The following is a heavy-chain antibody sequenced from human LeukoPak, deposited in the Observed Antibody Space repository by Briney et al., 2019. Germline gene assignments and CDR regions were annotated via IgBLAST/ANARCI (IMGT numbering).Heavy chain of an antibody. J-gene: IGHJ4*02. Sequence: GGSLRLSCAASGFTFSGYWMRWVRPAPGKGLVWVSRINSDGSSTSYADSVKGRFTISRDNAKNTLYLQMNSLRAEDTAVYYCASALSWYGSPYDYWGQGTLVTVSS. CDR1: GFTFSGYW. V-gene: IGHV3-74*01. D-gene: IGHD3-10*01. CDR2: INSDGSST. CDR3: ASALSWYGSPYDY.